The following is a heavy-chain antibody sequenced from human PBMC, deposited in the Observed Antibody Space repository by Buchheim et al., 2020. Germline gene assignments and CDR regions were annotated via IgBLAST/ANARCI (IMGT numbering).Heavy chain of an antibody. V-gene: IGHV3-74*01. D-gene: IGHD6-13*01. CDR3: AREAGGYSSSWYILYGMDV. Sequence: EVQLVESGGGLVQPGGSLRLSCAASGFTFSSYWMHWVRQAPGKGLVWVSRINSDGSSTSYADSVKGRFTISRDNAKNTLYLQMNRLRAEDTGVYYGAREAGGYSSSWYILYGMDVWGEGTT. CDR1: GFTFSSYW. J-gene: IGHJ6*02. CDR2: INSDGSST.